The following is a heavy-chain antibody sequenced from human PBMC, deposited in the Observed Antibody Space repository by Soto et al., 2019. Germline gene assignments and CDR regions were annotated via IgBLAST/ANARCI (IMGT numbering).Heavy chain of an antibody. Sequence: SETLSLTCTVSGGSFSGYYWSWIRQPPGKGLEWIGEINHSGSTNYNPSLKSRVTISVDTSKNQFSLKLSSVTAADTAVYYCARGGVRRFNYYGPPSTGSWFDPWGQGTLVTVSS. V-gene: IGHV4-34*01. CDR2: INHSGST. D-gene: IGHD3-10*01. CDR3: ARGGVRRFNYYGPPSTGSWFDP. CDR1: GGSFSGYY. J-gene: IGHJ5*02.